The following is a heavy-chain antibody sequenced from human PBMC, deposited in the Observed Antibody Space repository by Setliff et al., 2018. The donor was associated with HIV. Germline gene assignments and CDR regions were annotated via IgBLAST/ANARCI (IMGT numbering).Heavy chain of an antibody. J-gene: IGHJ4*02. CDR1: DGSITTDNYF. D-gene: IGHD1-1*01. CDR3: ARAREGWKPFAFDY. V-gene: IGHV4-39*01. CDR2: IYYTGNT. Sequence: PSETLSLTCTVSDGSITTDNYFWGWIRQPPGKGLEWIGSIYYTGNTYSNSSLKSRVSMSVDTSKKQISLRLHSVTAADTAVYYCARAREGWKPFAFDYWGQGTLVTVSS.